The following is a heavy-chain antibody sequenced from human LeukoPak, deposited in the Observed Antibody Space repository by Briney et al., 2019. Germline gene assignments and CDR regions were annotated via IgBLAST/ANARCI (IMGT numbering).Heavy chain of an antibody. CDR3: ARDLAVRGVMYY. CDR2: IIPIFGTA. CDR1: GGTFSSYA. D-gene: IGHD3-10*01. V-gene: IGHV1-69*01. Sequence: GASVKVSCKASGGTFSSYAISWVRQAPGQGLEWMGGIIPIFGTANYAQKFQGRVTITADESTSTAYMELSSLRSEDTAVHYCARDLAVRGVMYYWGQGTLVTVSS. J-gene: IGHJ4*02.